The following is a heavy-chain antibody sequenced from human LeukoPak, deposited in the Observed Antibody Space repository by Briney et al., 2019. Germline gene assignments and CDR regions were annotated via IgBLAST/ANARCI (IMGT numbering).Heavy chain of an antibody. J-gene: IGHJ4*02. CDR1: GGTFSSYA. D-gene: IGHD5-24*01. V-gene: IGHV1-69*05. CDR3: AVQRDGYNFYDY. CDR2: IIPIFGTA. Sequence: VASVKVSCKASGGTFSSYAISWVRQAPGQGLEWMGGIIPIFGTANYAQKSQGRVTITTDESTSTAYMELSSLRSEDTAVYYCAVQRDGYNFYDYWGQGTLVTVSS.